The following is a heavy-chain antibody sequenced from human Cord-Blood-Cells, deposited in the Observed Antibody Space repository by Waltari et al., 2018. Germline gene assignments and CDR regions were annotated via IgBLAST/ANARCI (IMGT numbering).Heavy chain of an antibody. J-gene: IGHJ4*02. V-gene: IGHV3-9*01. CDR3: AKDIGGDIVLMVYAY. CDR2: ISWNSGSI. CDR1: GFTFDDYA. D-gene: IGHD2-8*01. Sequence: EVQLVESGGGLVQPGRSLRLSCAALGFTFDDYAMHWVRQAPGKGLEWVSGISWNSGSIGYADSVKGRFTISRDNAKNSLYLQMNSLRAEDTALYYCAKDIGGDIVLMVYAYWGQGTLVTVSS.